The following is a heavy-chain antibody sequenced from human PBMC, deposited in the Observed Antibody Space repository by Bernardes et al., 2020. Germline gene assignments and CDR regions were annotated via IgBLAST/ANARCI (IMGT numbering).Heavy chain of an antibody. CDR1: GFTFSDYW. D-gene: IGHD3-10*01. J-gene: IGHJ4*02. CDR2: IYSDGSNR. CDR3: ARERRGIIYFDY. Sequence: GGSLRLSCAASGFTFSDYWMHWVRLAPGKGLVWVSRIYSDGSNRDYADSVKGRFTISRDNAKNTLYLQMNSLRVEDTAMYYCARERRGIIYFDYWGQGILVTVSS. V-gene: IGHV3-74*01.